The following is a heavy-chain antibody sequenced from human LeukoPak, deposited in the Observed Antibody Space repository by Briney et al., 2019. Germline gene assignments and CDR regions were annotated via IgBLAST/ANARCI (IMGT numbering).Heavy chain of an antibody. V-gene: IGHV4-39*01. CDR3: ARQTGSGLFILP. D-gene: IGHD3/OR15-3a*01. CDR1: GFNFSTYWM. Sequence: GSLRLSCTASGFNFSTYWMTWVRQPPGKGLEWIGSIYYSGNTYYNASLKSQVSISIDTSKNQFSLRLTSVTAADTAVYYCARQTGSGLFILPGGQGTLVTVSS. CDR2: IYYSGNT. J-gene: IGHJ4*02.